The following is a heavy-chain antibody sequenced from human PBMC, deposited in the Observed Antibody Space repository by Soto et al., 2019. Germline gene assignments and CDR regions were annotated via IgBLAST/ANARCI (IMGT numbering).Heavy chain of an antibody. CDR3: ARDAFESSGRNSGFAH. J-gene: IGHJ4*02. V-gene: IGHV3-30-3*01. CDR1: GFTFRNYA. D-gene: IGHD3-22*01. CDR2: ISFDGINQ. Sequence: QVQLVESGGRVVQPGTSLRLSCAVSGFTFRNYAMHWVRQAPGTGMEWVAVISFDGINQFYADSVKGRFIISREDSRNTMYLEMNSLRTEDTAVYYCARDAFESSGRNSGFAHWGRGTLVAVSS.